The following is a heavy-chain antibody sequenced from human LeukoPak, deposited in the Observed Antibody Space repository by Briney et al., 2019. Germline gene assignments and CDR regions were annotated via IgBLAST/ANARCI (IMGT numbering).Heavy chain of an antibody. CDR3: AKDLDSGYDYYFDY. CDR2: ISYDGSNK. V-gene: IGHV3-30*18. CDR1: GFTFSSYG. J-gene: IGHJ4*02. Sequence: GGSLRLSCAASGFTFSSYGMHWVRQAPGKGLEWVAVISYDGSNKYYADSVKGRFTISRDNSKNTLYLQMNSLRAEDTAVYYCAKDLDSGYDYYFDYWGQGTLVTVS. D-gene: IGHD5-12*01.